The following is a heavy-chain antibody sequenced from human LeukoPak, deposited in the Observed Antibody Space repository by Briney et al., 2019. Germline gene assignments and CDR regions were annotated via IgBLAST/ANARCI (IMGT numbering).Heavy chain of an antibody. V-gene: IGHV3-53*01. D-gene: IGHD2-21*02. CDR2: IYSGGST. J-gene: IGHJ4*02. Sequence: PGGSLRLSCAASGFTVSSNYMSWVRQAPGKGLEWVSVIYSGGSTYYADSVKGRFTISRDNSKNTLYLQVNSLRAEDTAVYYCTRVFCSGDCYSVYWGQGTLVTVSS. CDR1: GFTVSSNY. CDR3: TRVFCSGDCYSVY.